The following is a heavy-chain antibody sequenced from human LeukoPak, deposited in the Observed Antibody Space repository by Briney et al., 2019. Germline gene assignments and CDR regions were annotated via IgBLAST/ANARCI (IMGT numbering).Heavy chain of an antibody. Sequence: ASVKVSCKVSGYTLTELSMHWVRQAPGKGLEWMGGFDPEDGETIYAQKFQGRVTMTEDTSTDTAHMELSSLRSEDTAVYYCATGYDSSGYLPLGYWGQGTLVTVSS. D-gene: IGHD3-22*01. CDR2: FDPEDGET. V-gene: IGHV1-24*01. J-gene: IGHJ4*02. CDR3: ATGYDSSGYLPLGY. CDR1: GYTLTELS.